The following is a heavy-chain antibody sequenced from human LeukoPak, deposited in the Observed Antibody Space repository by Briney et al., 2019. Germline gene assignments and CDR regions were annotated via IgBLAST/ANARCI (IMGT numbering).Heavy chain of an antibody. V-gene: IGHV4-59*01. CDR1: GGSISSYY. Sequence: SETLSLTCTVSGGSISSYYWSWIRQPPWKGLEWIGYIYYSGSTNYNPSLKSRVTISVDTSKNQFSLKLSSVTAADTAVYYCAREASYCSSTSCYLQYMVVWGKGTTVTVSS. J-gene: IGHJ6*03. CDR2: IYYSGST. CDR3: AREASYCSSTSCYLQYMVV. D-gene: IGHD2-2*01.